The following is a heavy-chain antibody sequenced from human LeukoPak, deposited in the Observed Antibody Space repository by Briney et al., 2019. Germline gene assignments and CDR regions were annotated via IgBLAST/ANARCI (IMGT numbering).Heavy chain of an antibody. Sequence: SETLSLTCAVYGGSFSGYYWSWIRQPPGEGLEWIGEINHSGSTNYNPSLKSRVTISVDTSKNQFSLKLSSVTAADTAVYYCAIRVMVRGPFGVWGKGTTVTVSS. V-gene: IGHV4-34*01. J-gene: IGHJ6*04. CDR2: INHSGST. D-gene: IGHD3-10*01. CDR1: GGSFSGYY. CDR3: AIRVMVRGPFGV.